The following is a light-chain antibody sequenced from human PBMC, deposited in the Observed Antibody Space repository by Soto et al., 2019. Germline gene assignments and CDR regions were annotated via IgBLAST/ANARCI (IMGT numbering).Light chain of an antibody. J-gene: IGKJ4*01. Sequence: DIVMTQSPDSLAVSLGERATINCKSSQSVLFSPNNKHYFAWYKQKPEQPPELLIHWASTRESGVPARVRGSGSGADFTPTISSLQAEDVQVHYCLQYYIAPFTFAGGTNVDIK. V-gene: IGKV4-1*01. CDR1: QSVLFSPNNKHY. CDR2: WAS. CDR3: LQYYIAPFT.